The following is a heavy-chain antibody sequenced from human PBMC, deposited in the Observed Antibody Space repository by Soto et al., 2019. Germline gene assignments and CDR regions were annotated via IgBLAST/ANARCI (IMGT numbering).Heavy chain of an antibody. CDR2: ISNDGDDQ. Sequence: QVQLVESGGGVVQPGRSLRLSCTASGFTFNNYGIHWVRQAPGKGLEWVAVISNDGDDQYYADSVKDRFTISRDNSRNTLYMQMNSLRTEDTAMYYCAKEGIELWSAFDYWGQGTLVTVSS. J-gene: IGHJ4*02. V-gene: IGHV3-30*18. D-gene: IGHD3-10*01. CDR3: AKEGIELWSAFDY. CDR1: GFTFNNYG.